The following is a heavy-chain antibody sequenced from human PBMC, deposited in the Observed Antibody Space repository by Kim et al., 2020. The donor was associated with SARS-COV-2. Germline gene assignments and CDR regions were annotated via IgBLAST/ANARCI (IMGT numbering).Heavy chain of an antibody. CDR3: ARDEAYCGGDCYSPPIAFDI. V-gene: IGHV3-33*01. CDR2: IWYDGSNK. Sequence: GGSLRLSCAASGFTFSSYGMHWVRQAPGKGLEWVAVIWYDGSNKYYADSVKGRFTISRDNSKNTLYLQMNSLRAEDTAVYYCARDEAYCGGDCYSPPIAFDIWGQGTMVTVSS. CDR1: GFTFSSYG. D-gene: IGHD2-21*01. J-gene: IGHJ3*02.